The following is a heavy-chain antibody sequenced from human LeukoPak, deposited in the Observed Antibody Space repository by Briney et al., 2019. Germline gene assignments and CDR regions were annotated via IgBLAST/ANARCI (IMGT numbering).Heavy chain of an antibody. CDR2: IKSETDGGTT. CDR1: GFTFSSYW. V-gene: IGHV3-15*01. CDR3: TTIAAAGYIDY. Sequence: PGRSLRLSCAASGFTFSSYWMSWVRQAPGKGLEWVGRIKSETDGGTTDYAAPVKGRFTISRDDSKNTLYLQMNSLKTEDTAVYYCTTIAAAGYIDYWGQGTLVTVSS. J-gene: IGHJ4*02. D-gene: IGHD6-13*01.